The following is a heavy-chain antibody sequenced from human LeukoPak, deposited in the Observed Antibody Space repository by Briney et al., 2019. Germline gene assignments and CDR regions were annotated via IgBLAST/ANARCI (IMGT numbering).Heavy chain of an antibody. D-gene: IGHD3-10*01. CDR2: INHSGST. Sequence: SETLSLTCAVYGGSFSGYYWSWIRQPPGKGLEWIGEINHSGSTNYNPSLKGRVTISVDTSKNQFSLKLSSVTAADTAVYYCARTYGSGHMDVWGKGTTVTISS. V-gene: IGHV4-34*01. CDR3: ARTYGSGHMDV. J-gene: IGHJ6*03. CDR1: GGSFSGYY.